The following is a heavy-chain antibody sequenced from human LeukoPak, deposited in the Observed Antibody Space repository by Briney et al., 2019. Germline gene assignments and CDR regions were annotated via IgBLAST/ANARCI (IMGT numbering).Heavy chain of an antibody. CDR3: AKDLKVRGVISAFDI. CDR2: ISGSGGST. CDR1: GFTFDDYT. D-gene: IGHD3-10*01. J-gene: IGHJ3*02. V-gene: IGHV3-23*01. Sequence: PGGSLRLSCAASGFTFDDYTMHWVRQAPGKGLEWVSAISGSGGSTYYADSVKGRFTISRDNSKNTLYLQMNSLRAEDTAVYYCAKDLKVRGVISAFDIWGQGTMVTVSS.